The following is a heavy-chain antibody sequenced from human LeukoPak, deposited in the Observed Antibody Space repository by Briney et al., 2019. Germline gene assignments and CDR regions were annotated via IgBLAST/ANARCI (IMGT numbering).Heavy chain of an antibody. D-gene: IGHD4-17*01. J-gene: IGHJ3*01. V-gene: IGHV1-24*01. CDR3: AAPSARSTVTTWSAFDL. CDR2: FDTEDDRG. CDR1: GYRLTELY. Sequence: ASVKVSCKVSGYRLTELYIYWVRQAPGEGPEWMGGFDTEDDRGIYAQKFQGRVTMTEDTSTNTAYMELSSLRSEDSALYYCAAPSARSTVTTWSAFDLWGQGTMVTVSS.